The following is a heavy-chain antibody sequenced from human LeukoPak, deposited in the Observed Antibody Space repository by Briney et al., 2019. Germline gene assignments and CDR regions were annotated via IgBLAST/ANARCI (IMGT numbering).Heavy chain of an antibody. Sequence: PGGSLRLSCAASGFTFSSYGMHWVRQAPGKGLEWVAVIWYDGSNKYYADSVKGRFTISRDNSKNTLYLQMNSLRAEDTAVYYCAKDTTGPTFYYNDSSGYYPSWGQGTLVTVSS. V-gene: IGHV3-33*06. CDR1: GFTFSSYG. J-gene: IGHJ4*02. CDR2: IWYDGSNK. CDR3: AKDTTGPTFYYNDSSGYYPS. D-gene: IGHD3-22*01.